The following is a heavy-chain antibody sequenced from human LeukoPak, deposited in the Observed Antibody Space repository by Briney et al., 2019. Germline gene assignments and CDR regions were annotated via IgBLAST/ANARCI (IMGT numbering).Heavy chain of an antibody. CDR1: GFTLSDYY. D-gene: IGHD6-6*01. J-gene: IGHJ4*02. CDR3: AIVSSIAARPPRNDY. V-gene: IGHV3-11*04. Sequence: GGSLRLSCAASGFTLSDYYMSWIRQAPGKGLEWVSYISSSGSTIYYADSVKGRFTISRDNAKNSLYLQMNSLRAEDTAVYYCAIVSSIAARPPRNDYWGQGTLVTVSS. CDR2: ISSSGSTI.